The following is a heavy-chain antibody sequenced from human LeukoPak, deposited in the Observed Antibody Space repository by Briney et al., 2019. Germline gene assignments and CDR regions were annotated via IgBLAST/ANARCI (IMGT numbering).Heavy chain of an antibody. CDR3: ASAYYYDSSGYYSFDY. CDR2: IIPILGIA. Sequence: SVKVSCKASGGTFSSYAISWVRQAPGQGLEWMGRIIPILGIANYAQKFQGRVTITADKSTSTAYMELSSLRSEDTAVYYCASAYYYDSSGYYSFDYWGQGTLVTVSS. J-gene: IGHJ4*02. CDR1: GGTFSSYA. V-gene: IGHV1-69*04. D-gene: IGHD3-22*01.